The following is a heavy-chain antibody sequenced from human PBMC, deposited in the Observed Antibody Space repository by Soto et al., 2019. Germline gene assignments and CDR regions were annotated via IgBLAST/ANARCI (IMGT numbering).Heavy chain of an antibody. D-gene: IGHD3-3*01. V-gene: IGHV4-34*01. CDR3: ARGGRVTIFGVVTWFDP. Sequence: SETLSLTCAGYVGSVSGYYWSWIRQPPGKGLEWIGEINHSGSTNYNPSLKSRVTISVDTSKNQFSLKLSSVTAADTAVYYCARGGRVTIFGVVTWFDPWGQGTLVTVSS. J-gene: IGHJ5*02. CDR2: INHSGST. CDR1: VGSVSGYY.